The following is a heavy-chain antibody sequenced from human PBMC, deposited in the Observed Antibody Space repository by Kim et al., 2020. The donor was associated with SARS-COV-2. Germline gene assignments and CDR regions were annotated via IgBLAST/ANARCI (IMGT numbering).Heavy chain of an antibody. D-gene: IGHD2-2*01. CDR2: IYYSGST. CDR1: GGSVSSGSYY. CDR3: ASGPALPKAPFDI. Sequence: SETLSLTCTVSGGSVSSGSYYWSWIRQPPGKGLEWIGYIYYSGSTNYNPSLKSRVTISVDTSKNQFSLKLSSVTAADTAVYYCASGPALPKAPFDIWGQRTMVTVSS. V-gene: IGHV4-61*01. J-gene: IGHJ3*02.